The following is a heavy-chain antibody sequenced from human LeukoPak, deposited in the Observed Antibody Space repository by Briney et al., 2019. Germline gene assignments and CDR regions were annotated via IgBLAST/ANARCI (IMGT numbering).Heavy chain of an antibody. CDR1: GFTFDDYG. J-gene: IGHJ4*02. D-gene: IGHD1-14*01. V-gene: IGHV3-20*01. Sequence: GGSLRLSCAASGFTFDDYGMSWVRQAPGKGLEWVSGINWSGGSTGYADSVKGRFTISRDNAKNSLYLQMNSLRAEDTALYHCARVQEPYYFDYWGQGTLVTVSS. CDR3: ARVQEPYYFDY. CDR2: INWSGGST.